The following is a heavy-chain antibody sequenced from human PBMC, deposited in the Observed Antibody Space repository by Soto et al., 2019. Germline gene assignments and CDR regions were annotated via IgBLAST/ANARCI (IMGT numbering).Heavy chain of an antibody. CDR1: GGSFSGYY. J-gene: IGHJ4*02. CDR3: ARASSGGSGWYYFDY. D-gene: IGHD6-19*01. Sequence: SETLSLTCAVYGGSFSGYYWSWIRQPPGKGLEWIGEINHSGSTNYNPSLKSRVTISVDTSKNQFSLKLSSVTAADTAVYYCARASSGGSGWYYFDYWGQGTLVTSPQ. V-gene: IGHV4-34*01. CDR2: INHSGST.